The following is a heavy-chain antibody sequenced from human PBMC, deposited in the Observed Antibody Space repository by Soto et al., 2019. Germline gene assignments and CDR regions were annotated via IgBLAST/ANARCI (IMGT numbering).Heavy chain of an antibody. D-gene: IGHD1-26*01. Sequence: QVQLVQSGAEVKKPGSSVKVSCKASGGTFSSYTISWVRQAPGQGLEWMGRIIPILGIPNYAQKFQGRVTITADKSTSTAYMELSSLRSEDTAVYYCARDAVSVSFTGWEPFDYWGQGTLVTVSS. CDR3: ARDAVSVSFTGWEPFDY. CDR1: GGTFSSYT. V-gene: IGHV1-69*08. J-gene: IGHJ4*02. CDR2: IIPILGIP.